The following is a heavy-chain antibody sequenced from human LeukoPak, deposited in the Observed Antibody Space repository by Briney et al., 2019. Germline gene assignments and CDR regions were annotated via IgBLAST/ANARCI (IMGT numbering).Heavy chain of an antibody. CDR1: GFSFSSYT. Sequence: GGSLRLSCVASGFSFSSYTMNWVRQAPGKGLEWVSSICSRSSYIYYTDSVKGRFTISRDNTKNSLYLQMNSLRAEDTAVYYCAREYYGMDVWGQGTTVIVSS. J-gene: IGHJ6*02. V-gene: IGHV3-21*01. CDR3: AREYYGMDV. CDR2: ICSRSSYI.